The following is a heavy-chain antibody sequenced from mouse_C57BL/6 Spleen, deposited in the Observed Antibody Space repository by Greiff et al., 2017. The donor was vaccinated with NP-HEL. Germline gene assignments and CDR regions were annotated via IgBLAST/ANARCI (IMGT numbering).Heavy chain of an antibody. Sequence: VQLQQSGPELVKPGASVKISCKASGYAFSSSWMNWVKQRPGKGLEWIGRIYPGDGDTNYNGTFKGKATLTADKSSSTAYMQLSSLTSEDSAVYFCAKGGANWDYLGQGTTLTVSS. CDR3: AKGGANWDY. CDR2: IYPGDGDT. V-gene: IGHV1-82*01. CDR1: GYAFSSSW. D-gene: IGHD4-1*01. J-gene: IGHJ2*01.